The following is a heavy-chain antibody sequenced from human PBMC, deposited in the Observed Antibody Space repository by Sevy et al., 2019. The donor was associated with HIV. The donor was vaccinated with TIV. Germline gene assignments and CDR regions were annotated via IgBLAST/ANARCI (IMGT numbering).Heavy chain of an antibody. CDR2: ISAYNGNT. J-gene: IGHJ4*02. Sequence: ASVKVSCKASGYTFTSYGISWVRQAPGQGLEWMGWISAYNGNTNYAQKLQGRVTMTTDTSTSTAYMELRGLRSDDTAVYYCARGTHSSGWYYFDYWGQGTLVTVSS. CDR1: GYTFTSYG. D-gene: IGHD6-19*01. CDR3: ARGTHSSGWYYFDY. V-gene: IGHV1-18*01.